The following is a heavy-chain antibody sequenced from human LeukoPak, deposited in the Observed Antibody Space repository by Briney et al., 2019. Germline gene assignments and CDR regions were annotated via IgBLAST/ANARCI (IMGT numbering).Heavy chain of an antibody. CDR3: ARNVRPSYDIWP. J-gene: IGHJ5*02. Sequence: GGSLRLSCAASGFTFSDYYMSWIRQAPGKGLEWVSYISSSGSTIYYADSVKGRFAISRDNAKNSLYLQMNSLRAEDTAVYYCARNVRPSYDIWPWGQGTLVTVSS. V-gene: IGHV3-11*01. D-gene: IGHD3-9*01. CDR1: GFTFSDYY. CDR2: ISSSGSTI.